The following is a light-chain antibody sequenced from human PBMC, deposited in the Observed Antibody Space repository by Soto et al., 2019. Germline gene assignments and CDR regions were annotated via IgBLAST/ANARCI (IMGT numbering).Light chain of an antibody. CDR1: QSVTSRY. J-gene: IGKJ5*01. Sequence: EIVLTQSPGTLSLSPGERATLSCRASQSVTSRYLAWYQQKPGQAPRPLMYGASSTSTGIPDRFSGSVSGTDLTLTISRVEPEDSAVYYGQRHGNTRITFGQGTRREIK. CDR2: GAS. V-gene: IGKV3-20*01. CDR3: QRHGNTRIT.